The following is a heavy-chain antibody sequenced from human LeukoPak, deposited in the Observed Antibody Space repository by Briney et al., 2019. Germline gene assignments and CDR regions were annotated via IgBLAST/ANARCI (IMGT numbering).Heavy chain of an antibody. J-gene: IGHJ4*02. V-gene: IGHV1-8*01. CDR3: ARVSQYSSSWYSRKTDY. CDR2: MNPNSGNT. D-gene: IGHD6-13*01. Sequence: ASVKVSCKASGYTFTSYDINWVRQATGQGLEWMGWMNPNSGNTGYAQKFQGRVTMTRNTSISTAYMELSSLRSGDTAVYYCARVSQYSSSWYSRKTDYWGQGTLVTVSS. CDR1: GYTFTSYD.